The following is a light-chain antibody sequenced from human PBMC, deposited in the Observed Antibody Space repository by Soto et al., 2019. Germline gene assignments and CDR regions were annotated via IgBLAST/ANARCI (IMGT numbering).Light chain of an antibody. Sequence: DIEMTQSPSSLSASVGDRVTITCRASEAISDDLAWYQKKPGTPPKLIIYAASVLQSGVPSRFRGSGSGTDFTLTISSLQPEDVATYFCQKYYSAPLTFGGGTKV. V-gene: IGKV1-27*01. CDR2: AAS. CDR1: EAISDD. J-gene: IGKJ4*01. CDR3: QKYYSAPLT.